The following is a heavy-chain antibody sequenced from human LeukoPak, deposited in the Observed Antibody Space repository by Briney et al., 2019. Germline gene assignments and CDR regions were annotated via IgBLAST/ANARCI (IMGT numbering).Heavy chain of an antibody. V-gene: IGHV1-18*04. J-gene: IGHJ4*02. CDR3: ARDFTNYSGYEQFDY. CDR2: ISAYNGNT. D-gene: IGHD5-12*01. Sequence: ASVKVSCKASGYTFTSYGISWVRQAPGQGLEWRGYISAYNGNTNYAQKLQGRVTMTTDTSTSTAYMELRSLRSDDTAVYYCARDFTNYSGYEQFDYWGQGTLVTVSS. CDR1: GYTFTSYG.